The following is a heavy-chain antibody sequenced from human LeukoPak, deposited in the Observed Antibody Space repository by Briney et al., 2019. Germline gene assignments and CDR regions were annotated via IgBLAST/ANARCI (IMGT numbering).Heavy chain of an antibody. Sequence: PSETLSLTCTVSGGSISSYYWSWIRQPPGKGLEWIAYIYYSGSTNYNPSLKSRVTISIDTSKNQFSLKLSSVTAADTAVYYCARDQYYDFWSGYYPAWFDPWGQGTLVTVSS. V-gene: IGHV4-59*12. CDR3: ARDQYYDFWSGYYPAWFDP. CDR2: IYYSGST. J-gene: IGHJ5*02. D-gene: IGHD3-3*01. CDR1: GGSISSYY.